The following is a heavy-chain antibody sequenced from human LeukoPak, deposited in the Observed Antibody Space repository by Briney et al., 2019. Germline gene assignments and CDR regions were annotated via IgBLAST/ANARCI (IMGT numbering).Heavy chain of an antibody. D-gene: IGHD1-26*01. CDR3: ARGMVGPI. J-gene: IGHJ4*02. CDR2: IYYSGST. Sequence: KPSETLSLTCTVSGGFISSSSYYWGWIRQPPGKGLEWIGSIYYSGSTYYNPSLKSRVTISVGTSKNQFSLKLSSVTAADTAVYYCARGMVGPIWGQGTLVTVSS. V-gene: IGHV4-39*07. CDR1: GGFISSSSYY.